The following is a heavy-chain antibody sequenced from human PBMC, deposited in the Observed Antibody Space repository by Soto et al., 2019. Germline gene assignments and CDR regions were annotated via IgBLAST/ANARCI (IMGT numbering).Heavy chain of an antibody. Sequence: WESLKISCEGSGYSFTSYWIGWVRQMPGKGLEWMGIIYPGDSDTRYSPSFQGQVTISADKSISTAYLQWSSLKASDTAMYYCASKNYYDSSGYYYWGQGTLVTVSS. V-gene: IGHV5-51*01. CDR3: ASKNYYDSSGYYY. J-gene: IGHJ4*02. CDR2: IYPGDSDT. CDR1: GYSFTSYW. D-gene: IGHD3-22*01.